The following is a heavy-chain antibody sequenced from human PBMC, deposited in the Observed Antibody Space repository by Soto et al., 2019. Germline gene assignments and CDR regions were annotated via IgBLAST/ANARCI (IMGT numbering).Heavy chain of an antibody. D-gene: IGHD3-10*01. CDR2: ISYDGSNQ. CDR1: GFSFSSYG. J-gene: IGHJ6*02. V-gene: IGHV3-30*18. CDR3: AKRRQLGDYYYYGMDV. Sequence: QVQLVESGGGVVQPGKSLRLSCATSGFSFSSYGMHWVRQAPGIRMEWVAIISYDGSNQYYADSMKGRITISRDNSKNTLYLQMNSLTAEDTAVYYCAKRRQLGDYYYYGMDVWGQGTTVTVSS.